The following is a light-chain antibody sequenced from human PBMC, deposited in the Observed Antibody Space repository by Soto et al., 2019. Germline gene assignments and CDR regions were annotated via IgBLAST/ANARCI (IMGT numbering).Light chain of an antibody. CDR2: TAS. V-gene: IGKV3-15*01. Sequence: DIVSAHFSGTLSVSPGESPTLACRPSQNIESNLAWYQQKPGQSPRLLIYTASTSASGTPARFSCSGYETEFNLTISSLQSEDYAVYYCHQCNNWPPLTFGGGTKVDIK. CDR1: QNIESN. CDR3: HQCNNWPPLT. J-gene: IGKJ4*01.